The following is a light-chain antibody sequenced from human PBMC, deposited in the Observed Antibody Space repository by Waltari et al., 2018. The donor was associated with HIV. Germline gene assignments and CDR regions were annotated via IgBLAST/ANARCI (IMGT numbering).Light chain of an antibody. CDR2: DVN. CDR3: CSYAGITRV. Sequence: QSALTQPRSVSGSPGQSVTVSCTGTSSDVDGYDYVSWYQQHPGKAPKLMIYDVNKRPAGVTDRFSGSKSGNTASLTISGLQAEDEADYYCCSYAGITRVFGGGTKLTVL. J-gene: IGLJ2*01. V-gene: IGLV2-11*01. CDR1: SSDVDGYDY.